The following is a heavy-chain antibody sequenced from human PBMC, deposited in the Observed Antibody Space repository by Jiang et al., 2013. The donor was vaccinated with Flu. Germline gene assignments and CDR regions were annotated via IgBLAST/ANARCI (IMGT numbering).Heavy chain of an antibody. CDR2: ISGSGGRT. D-gene: IGHD2-2*01. CDR1: GFTFSSYA. J-gene: IGHJ4*02. CDR3: PKGRIVVVPAAISRLNY. Sequence: GLVQPGGSLRLSCAASGFTFSSYAMSWVRQAPGKGLEWVSAISGSGGRTYYADSVKGRFTISRDNSKNTLYLQMNSLRAEDTAVYYCPKGRIVVVPAAISRLNYWGQGTLVTVSS. V-gene: IGHV3-23*01.